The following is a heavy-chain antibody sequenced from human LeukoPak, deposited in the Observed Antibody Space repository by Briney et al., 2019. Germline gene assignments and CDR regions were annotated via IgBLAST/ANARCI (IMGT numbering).Heavy chain of an antibody. J-gene: IGHJ4*02. CDR1: GFTFSSYE. V-gene: IGHV3-48*03. CDR3: ARGDLAYCGGDCYFSTVIYDY. Sequence: GGSLRLSCAASGFTFSSYEMNWVRQAPGKGLEWVSYISSSGSTIYYADSVKGRFTISRDNAKNSLYLQMNSLRAEDTAVYYCARGDLAYCGGDCYFSTVIYDYWGQGTLVTVSS. D-gene: IGHD2-21*02. CDR2: ISSSGSTI.